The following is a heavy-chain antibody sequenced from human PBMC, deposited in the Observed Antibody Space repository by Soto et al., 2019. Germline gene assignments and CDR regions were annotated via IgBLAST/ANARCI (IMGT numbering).Heavy chain of an antibody. D-gene: IGHD6-13*01. V-gene: IGHV3-48*04. Sequence: GGSLRLSCAASGFTFSSYSMNWVRQAPGKGLEWVSYISSSSSTIYYADSVKGRFTISRDSAKNSLYLQMNSLRAEDTAVYYCARGAGPSSSWYEDDYYGMDVWGQGTTVTVSS. CDR2: ISSSSSTI. J-gene: IGHJ6*02. CDR1: GFTFSSYS. CDR3: ARGAGPSSSWYEDDYYGMDV.